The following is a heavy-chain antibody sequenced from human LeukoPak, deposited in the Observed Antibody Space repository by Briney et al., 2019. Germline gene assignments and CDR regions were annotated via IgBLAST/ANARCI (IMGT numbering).Heavy chain of an antibody. J-gene: IGHJ5*02. V-gene: IGHV4-61*02. CDR2: IYTSGST. Sequence: SQTLSLTCTVSGGSISSGSYYWSWIRQPAGKGLEWIGRIYTSGSTNYNPSLKSRVTISVDKSKNQFSLKLSSVTAADTAVYSCARGTPEGGYGGYDGENWFAPWAQEPRVPVSS. CDR1: GGSISSGSYY. D-gene: IGHD5-12*01. CDR3: ARGTPEGGYGGYDGENWFAP.